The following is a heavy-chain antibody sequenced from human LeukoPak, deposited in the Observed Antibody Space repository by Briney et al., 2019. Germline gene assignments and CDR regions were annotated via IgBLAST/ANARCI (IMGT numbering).Heavy chain of an antibody. CDR2: LTGDGGT. CDR3: AKVKWKLIGYFDY. D-gene: IGHD1-20*01. Sequence: GGSLRLSCVDSGFTFTNYAMSWVRQAPGKGLEWVSVLTGDGGTYYADSVKGRFTNSRDDSKNTLFLQMNSLRAEDTAVYFCAKVKWKLIGYFDYWGQGTLVTVSS. J-gene: IGHJ4*02. CDR1: GFTFTNYA. V-gene: IGHV3-23*01.